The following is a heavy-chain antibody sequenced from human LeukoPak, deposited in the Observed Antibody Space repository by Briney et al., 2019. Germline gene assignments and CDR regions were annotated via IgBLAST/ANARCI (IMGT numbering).Heavy chain of an antibody. CDR1: GASISSHY. D-gene: IGHD6-13*01. V-gene: IGHV4-59*11. Sequence: SETLSLTCTVSGASISSHYWSWIRQPPGKGLEWIGLISFTGSTNYNPSLKSRVTTSVDTSKNQFSLKLSSVTAADTAVYFCARGGESSLPLDYWGQGTLVTVSS. CDR3: ARGGESSLPLDY. J-gene: IGHJ4*02. CDR2: ISFTGST.